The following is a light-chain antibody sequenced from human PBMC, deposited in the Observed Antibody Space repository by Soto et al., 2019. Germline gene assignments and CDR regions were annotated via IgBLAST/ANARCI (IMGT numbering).Light chain of an antibody. CDR3: QQYTNTNNPWM. Sequence: EIVLTQSPGTLSLSPGERATLFCRASQSVTNNYLAWYHQIPGQPPRLLIYGASSRATGIPDRFSGSGSGTDFTLTISRLEPDDFATYYCQQYTNTNNPWMFGQGTKVDIK. CDR1: QSVTNNY. J-gene: IGKJ1*01. V-gene: IGKV3-20*01. CDR2: GAS.